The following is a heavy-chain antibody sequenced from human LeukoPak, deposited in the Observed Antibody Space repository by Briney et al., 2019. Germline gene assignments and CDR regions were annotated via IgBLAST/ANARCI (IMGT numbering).Heavy chain of an antibody. V-gene: IGHV5-51*01. Sequence: GESLKISCKGSGYSFTTYWTGWVRQMPGKGLEWMGIIYPGDSDTRYSPSFQGQVTISADKSISSAYLQWSSLEASDTAIYYCARMAVAGYDFWGQGTPVTVSS. CDR3: ARMAVAGYDF. CDR2: IYPGDSDT. CDR1: GYSFTTYW. D-gene: IGHD6-19*01. J-gene: IGHJ4*02.